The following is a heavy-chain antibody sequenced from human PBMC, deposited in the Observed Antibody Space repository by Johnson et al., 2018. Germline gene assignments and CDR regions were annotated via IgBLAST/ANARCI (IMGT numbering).Heavy chain of an antibody. Sequence: QVQLVESGAEVKKSGSSVEVSCKASGGTFRRSIISWLRQVPGQGLEWMGRSLPPLDTTNYAPKFQDRITIIADQSTSTAYVELSSLMSEDTAIYYWAQEYRDASTQTYYFQYWGQGTLVTVSS. J-gene: IGHJ4*02. V-gene: IGHV1-69*08. D-gene: IGHD2/OR15-2a*01. CDR1: GGTFRRSI. CDR2: SLPPLDTT. CDR3: AQEYRDASTQTYYFQY.